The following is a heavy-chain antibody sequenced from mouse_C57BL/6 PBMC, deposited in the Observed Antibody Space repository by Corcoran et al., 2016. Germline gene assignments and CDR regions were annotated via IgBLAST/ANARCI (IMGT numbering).Heavy chain of an antibody. CDR3: AREGLDYYGFDY. CDR1: GYTFTDYY. CDR2: INPNNGGT. V-gene: IGHV1-26*01. J-gene: IGHJ2*01. Sequence: EVQLQQSGPELVKPGASVKISCKASGYTFTDYYMNWVKQSHGKSLEWIGDINPNNGGTSYNQKFKGKATLTVDKSSSTAYMELRSLTSEDSAVYYCAREGLDYYGFDYWGQGTTLTVSS. D-gene: IGHD1-1*01.